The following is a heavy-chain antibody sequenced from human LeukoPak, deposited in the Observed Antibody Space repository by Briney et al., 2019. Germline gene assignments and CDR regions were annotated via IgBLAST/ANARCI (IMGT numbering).Heavy chain of an antibody. J-gene: IGHJ4*02. CDR1: GFTFDDYG. CDR3: ASSHDSSGND. CDR2: INWNGGST. Sequence: PGGSLRLSCAASGFTFDDYGMSWVRQAPGKGLEWVSGINWNGGSTGYADSVKGRFTISRDNAKNSLYLQMNSLRVDDTAVYFCASSHDSSGNDWGQGTMVTVSS. D-gene: IGHD3-22*01. V-gene: IGHV3-20*04.